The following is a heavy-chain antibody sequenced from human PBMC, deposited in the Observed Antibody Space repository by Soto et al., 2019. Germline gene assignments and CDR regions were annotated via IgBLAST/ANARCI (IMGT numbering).Heavy chain of an antibody. CDR1: GGSFSGYY. D-gene: IGHD1-26*01. CDR2: INHSGST. Sequence: PSETLSLTCAVYGGSFSGYYWSWIRQPPGKGLEWIGEINHSGSTNYNPSLKSRVTISVDTSKNQFSLKLSSVTAADTAVYYCARGRPRGELLFRKDYYYYGMDVWGQGTTVTVSS. CDR3: ARGRPRGELLFRKDYYYYGMDV. V-gene: IGHV4-34*01. J-gene: IGHJ6*02.